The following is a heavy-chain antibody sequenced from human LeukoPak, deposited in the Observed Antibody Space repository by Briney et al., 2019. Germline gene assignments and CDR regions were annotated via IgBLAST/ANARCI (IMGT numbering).Heavy chain of an antibody. CDR1: GYTFTDYY. Sequence: ASVEVSCKASGYTFTDYYMHWVRQAPGQGLEWMGWINPNSGGTNFAQNFQGRVTMTRDTSISTAYMELSRLRYDDTAVYYCARDVVQGSGTPGPIDYWGQGTLVTVSS. CDR3: ARDVVQGSGTPGPIDY. CDR2: INPNSGGT. D-gene: IGHD3-10*01. J-gene: IGHJ4*02. V-gene: IGHV1-2*02.